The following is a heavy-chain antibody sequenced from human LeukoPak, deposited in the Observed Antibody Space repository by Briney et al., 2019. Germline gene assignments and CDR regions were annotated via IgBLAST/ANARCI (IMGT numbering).Heavy chain of an antibody. CDR1: GFTFSSYS. J-gene: IGHJ4*02. Sequence: GGSLRLSCAASGFTFSSYSMNWVRQASGKGLEWVSSISSSSSYIDYADSVKGRFTISRDNAKNPLYLQMNSLRVEDTAVYYCARGYYYVSSVDKYWGQGTLVTVSS. V-gene: IGHV3-21*01. CDR2: ISSSSSYI. D-gene: IGHD3-22*01. CDR3: ARGYYYVSSVDKY.